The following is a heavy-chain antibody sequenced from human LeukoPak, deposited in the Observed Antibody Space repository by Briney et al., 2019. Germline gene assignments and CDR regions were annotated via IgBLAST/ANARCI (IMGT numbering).Heavy chain of an antibody. V-gene: IGHV3-30-3*01. Sequence: GGSLRLSCAASGFTFSSYAMHWVRQAPGKGLEWVAVISNDESKKYYGDSVKGRSTISRDKSKNTLYLQMNSLRAEDTAVYYRAKGRGVGNHPVGAAFDIWGQGTMVTVSS. CDR1: GFTFSSYA. CDR2: ISNDESKK. CDR3: AKGRGVGNHPVGAAFDI. J-gene: IGHJ3*02. D-gene: IGHD2-8*02.